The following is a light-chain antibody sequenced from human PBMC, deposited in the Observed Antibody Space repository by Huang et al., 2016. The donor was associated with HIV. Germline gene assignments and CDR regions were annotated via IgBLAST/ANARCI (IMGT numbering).Light chain of an antibody. CDR3: LQTYTYPWT. J-gene: IGKJ1*01. V-gene: IGKV1-6*01. CDR1: QAIRND. Sequence: IQMTQSPASLSASVGDRVTITCRASQAIRNDLGWYQQRLGKVPKLLVSSASHLQSGVPSRFSGSGSGTHFTLTISGLQSEDFATYYCLQTYTYPWTFGQGTKVEI. CDR2: SAS.